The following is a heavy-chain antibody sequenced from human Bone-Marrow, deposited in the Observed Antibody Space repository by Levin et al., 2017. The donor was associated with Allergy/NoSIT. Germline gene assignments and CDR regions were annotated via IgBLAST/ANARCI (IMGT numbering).Heavy chain of an antibody. J-gene: IGHJ4*02. CDR3: VRGFLAPRLYRGNEDTPVDY. V-gene: IGHV3-20*04. CDR1: GFNFDDYG. Sequence: PGGSLRLSCAASGFNFDDYGMSWVRQVPGKGLEWVSGLEWNGSRTGYADSVKGRFTISRDNAKKSLYLQMNSLRVEDTALYYCVRGFLAPRLYRGNEDTPVDYWGQGTLVTVSS. CDR2: LEWNGSRT. D-gene: IGHD5-12*01.